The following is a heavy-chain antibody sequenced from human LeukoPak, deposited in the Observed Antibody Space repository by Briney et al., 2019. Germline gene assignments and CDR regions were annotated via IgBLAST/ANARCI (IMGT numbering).Heavy chain of an antibody. Sequence: ASVKVSCKASGYTFTGYYMHWVRQAPGQGLEWMGWINPNSGGTNYAQKFQGRVTMTRDTSISTAYMELSRLRSDDTAVYYCARTGYSSSWYQHYFDYWGQGTLVTVSS. J-gene: IGHJ4*02. V-gene: IGHV1-2*02. CDR2: INPNSGGT. D-gene: IGHD6-13*01. CDR1: GYTFTGYY. CDR3: ARTGYSSSWYQHYFDY.